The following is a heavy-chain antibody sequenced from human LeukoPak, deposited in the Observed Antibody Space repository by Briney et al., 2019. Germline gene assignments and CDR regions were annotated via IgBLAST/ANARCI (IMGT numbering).Heavy chain of an antibody. CDR3: AKYYHFRYYYGMDV. V-gene: IGHV3-23*01. Sequence: PGGSLRLSCAASGFTFSSYAMSWVRQAPGKGLEWVSAISGSGGSTYYADSVKGRFTISRDNSRNTLYLQMNSLRAEDTALYYCAKYYHFRYYYGMDVWGQGTTVTVSS. CDR2: ISGSGGST. J-gene: IGHJ6*02. CDR1: GFTFSSYA. D-gene: IGHD3-3*01.